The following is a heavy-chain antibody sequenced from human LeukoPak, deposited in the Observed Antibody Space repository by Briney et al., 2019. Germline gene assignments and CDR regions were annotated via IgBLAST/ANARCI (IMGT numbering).Heavy chain of an antibody. CDR3: ARGTAMVTYYYGMDV. J-gene: IGHJ6*02. V-gene: IGHV3-23*01. CDR2: ISGSGGST. D-gene: IGHD5-18*01. Sequence: GGSLRLSCAASGFTFSIYAMSWVRQAPGKGLEWVSAISGSGGSTYYADSVKGRFTISRDNSKNTLYLQMNSLRAEDTAVYYCARGTAMVTYYYGMDVWGQGTTVTVSS. CDR1: GFTFSIYA.